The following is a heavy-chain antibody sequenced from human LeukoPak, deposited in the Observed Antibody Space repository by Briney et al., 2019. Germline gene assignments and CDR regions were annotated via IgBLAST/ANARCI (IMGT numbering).Heavy chain of an antibody. CDR1: GFTFSSYS. CDR3: ARGRGAVAGSDAFDI. Sequence: GGSLRLPCAASGFTFSSYSMNWVRQAPGKGLEWVSSISSSSSYIYYADSVKGRFTISRDNAKNSLYLQMNSLRAEDTAVYYCARGRGAVAGSDAFDIWGQGTMVTVSS. CDR2: ISSSSSYI. D-gene: IGHD6-19*01. J-gene: IGHJ3*02. V-gene: IGHV3-21*01.